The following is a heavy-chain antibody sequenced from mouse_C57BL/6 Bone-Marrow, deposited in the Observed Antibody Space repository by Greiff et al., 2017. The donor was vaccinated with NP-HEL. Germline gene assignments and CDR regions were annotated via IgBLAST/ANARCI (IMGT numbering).Heavy chain of an antibody. CDR2: IYPRSGNT. D-gene: IGHD1-1*01. J-gene: IGHJ3*01. Sequence: VKLMESGAELARPGASVKLSCKASGYTFTSYGISWVKQRTGQGLEWIGEIYPRSGNTYYNEKFKGKATLTADKSSSTAYMELRSLTSEDSAVYFCASGPYYYGSSPFAYWGQGTLVTVSA. CDR1: GYTFTSYG. V-gene: IGHV1-81*01. CDR3: ASGPYYYGSSPFAY.